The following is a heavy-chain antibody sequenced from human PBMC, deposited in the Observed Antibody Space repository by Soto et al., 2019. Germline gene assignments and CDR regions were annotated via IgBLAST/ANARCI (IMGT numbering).Heavy chain of an antibody. D-gene: IGHD3-3*01. CDR1: GGSISSGGYY. J-gene: IGHJ4*02. CDR2: IYYSGST. V-gene: IGHV4-31*03. Sequence: SETLSLTCTVSGGSISSGGYYWSWIRQHPGKGLEWIGYIYYSGSTYYNPSLKSRVTISVDTSKNQFSLKLSSVTAADTAVYYCARARRITIFGAVRSTPLTPDYWGQGTLVTVSS. CDR3: ARARRITIFGAVRSTPLTPDY.